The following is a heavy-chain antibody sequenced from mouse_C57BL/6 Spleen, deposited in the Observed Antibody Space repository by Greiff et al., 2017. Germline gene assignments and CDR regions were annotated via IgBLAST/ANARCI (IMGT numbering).Heavy chain of an antibody. Sequence: QVQLQQPGAELVQPGASVKLSCKASGYTFTSYWMHWVKQRPGQGLEWIGMIHPNSGSTNYNEKFKSKATLTVDKSSSTAYMQLSSLTSEDSAVYYYARGQTRVVADYAMDYWGQGTSVTVS. CDR2: IHPNSGST. D-gene: IGHD1-1*01. CDR1: GYTFTSYW. J-gene: IGHJ4*01. V-gene: IGHV1-64*01. CDR3: ARGQTRVVADYAMDY.